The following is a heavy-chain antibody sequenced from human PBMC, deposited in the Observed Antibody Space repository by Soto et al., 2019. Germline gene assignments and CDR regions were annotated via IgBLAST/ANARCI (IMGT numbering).Heavy chain of an antibody. CDR3: ARVSSIAARRSFDS. J-gene: IGHJ4*02. Sequence: QVQLVQSGTEVKTPGASVKVSCKASGYTFTSHDINWVRQATGQGLEWMGWLNPYNGKTAYAQTFQGRVTMTWNATTSTVYLELSSLRSEDTAMYYCARVSSIAARRSFDSWGQGTLVTVSS. D-gene: IGHD6-6*01. CDR1: GYTFTSHD. V-gene: IGHV1-8*01. CDR2: LNPYNGKT.